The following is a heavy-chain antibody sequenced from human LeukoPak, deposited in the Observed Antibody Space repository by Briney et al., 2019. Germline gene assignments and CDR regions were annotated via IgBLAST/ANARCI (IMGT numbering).Heavy chain of an antibody. D-gene: IGHD6-19*01. CDR1: GFTFSDYY. CDR3: ARWQWLVPDYYYYGMDV. J-gene: IGHJ6*02. Sequence: GGSLRLSCAASGFTFSDYYMSWIRQAPGKGLEWVSYISSSGSTTYYADSVKGRFTISRDNAKNSLYLQMNSLRAEDTAVYYCARWQWLVPDYYYYGMDVWGQGTTVTVSS. V-gene: IGHV3-11*01. CDR2: ISSSGSTT.